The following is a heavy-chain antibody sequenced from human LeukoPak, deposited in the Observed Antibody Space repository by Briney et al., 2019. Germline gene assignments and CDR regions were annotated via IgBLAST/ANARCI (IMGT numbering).Heavy chain of an antibody. D-gene: IGHD1-26*01. J-gene: IGHJ4*02. CDR3: ARDAAVVGTHPPDY. V-gene: IGHV3-48*04. CDR1: GFTFSSYG. Sequence: GRSLRLSCAASGFTFSSYGMHWVRQAPGKGLEWISHISSSGTIYYADSVKGRFTISRDNAKNSLYLQLNSLRAEDTAVYYCARDAAVVGTHPPDYWGQGTLVTVSS. CDR2: ISSSGTI.